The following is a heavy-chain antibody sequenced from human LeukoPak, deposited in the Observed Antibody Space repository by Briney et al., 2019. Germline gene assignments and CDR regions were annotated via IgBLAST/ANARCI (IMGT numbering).Heavy chain of an antibody. CDR3: ARGDYYYYYGMDV. Sequence: SETLSLTCTVSGGSISSYYWSWIRQPPGKGLEWIGYIYYSGSTNYNPSLKSRVTISVDTPKNQFSLKLSSVTAADTAVYYCARGDYYYYYGMDVWGQGTTVTVSS. CDR1: GGSISSYY. CDR2: IYYSGST. V-gene: IGHV4-59*01. J-gene: IGHJ6*02.